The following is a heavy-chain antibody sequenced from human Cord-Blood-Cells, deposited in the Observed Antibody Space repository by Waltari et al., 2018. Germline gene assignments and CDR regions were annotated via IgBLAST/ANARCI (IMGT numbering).Heavy chain of an antibody. Sequence: EVQLVESGGGLVQPGGSLRLSCAASGFTFSSYWMCWVRQAPGKGLGWVAKIKQDESEKGYVDSVKGRFTISRDNAKNSLYLQMNSLRAEDTAVYYCARVKWLNIDYWGQGTLVTVSS. CDR2: IKQDESEK. V-gene: IGHV3-7*01. J-gene: IGHJ4*02. CDR3: ARVKWLNIDY. CDR1: GFTFSSYW. D-gene: IGHD6-19*01.